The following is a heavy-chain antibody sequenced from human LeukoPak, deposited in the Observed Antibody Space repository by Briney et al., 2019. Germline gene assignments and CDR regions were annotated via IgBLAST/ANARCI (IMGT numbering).Heavy chain of an antibody. CDR1: KFTFSTYS. J-gene: IGHJ3*02. CDR2: VSSSGYI. Sequence: GGSLRLSCVASKFTFSTYSMSWVRQAPGKGLEWVSSVSSSGYISYADSVKGRFTISRDNAKKSLYLQMNSLRAEDTAVYYCASETKRGYSYGSPTDAFDIWGQGTMVTVSS. V-gene: IGHV3-21*01. D-gene: IGHD5-18*01. CDR3: ASETKRGYSYGSPTDAFDI.